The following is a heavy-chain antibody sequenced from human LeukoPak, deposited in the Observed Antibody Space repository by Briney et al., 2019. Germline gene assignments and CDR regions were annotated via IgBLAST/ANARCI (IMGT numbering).Heavy chain of an antibody. V-gene: IGHV3-13*01. J-gene: IGHJ4*02. CDR2: IGTAGDT. D-gene: IGHD3-22*01. CDR3: ARGSYYDSSGVFDY. CDR1: GFTFSSYD. Sequence: GGSLRLSCAASGFTFSSYDMRWVRQATGKGLEWVSAIGTAGDTYYPGSVKGRFTISRENAKNSLYLQMNSLRAEDTAVYYCARGSYYDSSGVFDYWGQGTLVTVSS.